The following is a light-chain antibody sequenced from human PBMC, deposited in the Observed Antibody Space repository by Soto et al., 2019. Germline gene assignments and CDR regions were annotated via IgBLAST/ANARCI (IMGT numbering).Light chain of an antibody. CDR3: SSYTSSSTYV. CDR1: SSDVGGYND. J-gene: IGLJ1*01. V-gene: IGLV2-14*01. CDR2: EVS. Sequence: QSALTQPASVSGSPGQSITISCTGTSSDVGGYNDVSWYQQHPGKAPKLMIYEVSNRPSGVSNRFSGSKSGNTASLTISGLQAEDESDYYCSSYTSSSTYVCGTGTKLTVL.